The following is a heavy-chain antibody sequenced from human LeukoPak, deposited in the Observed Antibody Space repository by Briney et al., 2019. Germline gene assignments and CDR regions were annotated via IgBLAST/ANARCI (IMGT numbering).Heavy chain of an antibody. CDR2: VSGRGDST. CDR1: GFTFNNYA. CDR3: AKAPPAATNYYYGMDV. D-gene: IGHD2-15*01. J-gene: IGHJ6*02. Sequence: PGGSLRLSCAASGFTFNNYAMTWVRQAPGKGLEWVSAVSGRGDSTYYADSVKGAFTISRDNSKNTLYLQMNSLRAEDTAVYHCAKAPPAATNYYYGMDVWGQGTTVTVSS. V-gene: IGHV3-23*01.